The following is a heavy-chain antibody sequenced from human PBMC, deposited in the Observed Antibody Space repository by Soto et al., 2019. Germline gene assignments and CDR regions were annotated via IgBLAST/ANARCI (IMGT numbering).Heavy chain of an antibody. CDR1: GYTFTSYG. D-gene: IGHD4-17*01. CDR3: AREHDYGDYVGYYYYGMDV. CDR2: ISAYNGNT. V-gene: IGHV1-18*01. J-gene: IGHJ6*02. Sequence: QVQLVQSGAEVKKPGASVKVSCKASGYTFTSYGISWVRQAPGQGLEWMGWISAYNGNTNYAQKLQGRVTMTTDTSTSTVYMELRSLRSDDTAVYYCAREHDYGDYVGYYYYGMDVWGQGTTVTVSS.